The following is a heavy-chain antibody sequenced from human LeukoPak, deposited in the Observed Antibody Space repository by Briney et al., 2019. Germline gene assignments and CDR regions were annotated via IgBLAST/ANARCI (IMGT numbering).Heavy chain of an antibody. J-gene: IGHJ4*02. Sequence: ASVKVSCKASGYTFTDNYIHWVRQAPGQGLEWMGWINPRSGGTSYGQKFQGRVTVTRGTSISTAYMELSSLTSDDTAVYYCGRVAYCGSGCYYYFDYWGQGTLVTVSS. CDR2: INPRSGGT. CDR3: GRVAYCGSGCYYYFDY. V-gene: IGHV1-2*02. CDR1: GYTFTDNY. D-gene: IGHD2-21*02.